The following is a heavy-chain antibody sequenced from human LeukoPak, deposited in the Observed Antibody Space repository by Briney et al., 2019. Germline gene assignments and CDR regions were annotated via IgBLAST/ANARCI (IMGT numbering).Heavy chain of an antibody. CDR1: GYTFTGYY. Sequence: ASVKVSCKASGYTFTGYYMHWVRQAPGQGLEWMGWINPNSGGTNYAQKFQGRVNMTRDTSISTAYKELNRLRSDDTAVDYAAKGGEWELPYYYYSMDVWGQGTTVTVSS. CDR2: INPNSGGT. CDR3: AKGGEWELPYYYYSMDV. D-gene: IGHD1-26*01. V-gene: IGHV1-2*02. J-gene: IGHJ6*02.